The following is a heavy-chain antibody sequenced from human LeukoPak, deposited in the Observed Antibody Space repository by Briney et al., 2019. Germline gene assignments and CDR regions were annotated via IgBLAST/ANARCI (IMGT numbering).Heavy chain of an antibody. CDR1: GYTFTSYD. CDR3: ARRPSKYYDILTGYYRSEFDY. J-gene: IGHJ4*02. CDR2: MNPNTGNT. V-gene: IGHV1-8*01. Sequence: GASVKVSCKASGYTFTSYDINWVRQATGQGLEWMGWMNPNTGNTGYAQKFQGRVTMTRSTSISTAYMELSSLRSEDTAVYYCARRPSKYYDILTGYYRSEFDYWGQGTLVTVSS. D-gene: IGHD3-9*01.